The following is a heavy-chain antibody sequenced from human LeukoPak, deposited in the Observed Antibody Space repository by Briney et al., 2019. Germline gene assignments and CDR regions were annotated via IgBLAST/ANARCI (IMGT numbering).Heavy chain of an antibody. CDR2: ISVGGDGT. J-gene: IGHJ4*02. Sequence: PGGSLRLSCVASGFTFSSYAMSWVRQAPGKGLEWVSTISVGGDGTHYPDSVKGRFTISRDNSKNTLYLQMNSLRAEDTAVYYCAKYASRWFEDYWGQGTLVTVSS. CDR1: GFTFSSYA. V-gene: IGHV3-23*01. D-gene: IGHD6-13*01. CDR3: AKYASRWFEDY.